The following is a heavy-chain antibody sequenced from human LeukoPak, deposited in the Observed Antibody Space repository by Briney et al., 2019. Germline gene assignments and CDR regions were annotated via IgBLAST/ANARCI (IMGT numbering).Heavy chain of an antibody. Sequence: GGSLRLSCAASEFTFSSYWMSWVRQAPGKGLEWVANIKQDGGQIYYLESVKGRSTVSRDNAKNSLYLQMNSLRAEDTAVYYCARLGARQMLEYWGQGTLVTVSS. V-gene: IGHV3-7*01. J-gene: IGHJ4*02. D-gene: IGHD4-17*01. CDR2: IKQDGGQI. CDR3: ARLGARQMLEY. CDR1: EFTFSSYW.